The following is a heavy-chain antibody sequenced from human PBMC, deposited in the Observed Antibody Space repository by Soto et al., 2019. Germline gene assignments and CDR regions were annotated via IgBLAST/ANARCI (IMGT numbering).Heavy chain of an antibody. CDR2: ILHDGSAE. Sequence: VGSLRLSCAAPGFIFTSYGMHWVRQAPGKGLEWMALILHDGSAEYYADSVKGRFTISRDNSKNTLYLQMNSLTAEDTAVYYCARSRDGYSFYFYYGMDGWGQGTTVTVSS. D-gene: IGHD4-4*01. J-gene: IGHJ6*02. CDR1: GFIFTSYG. V-gene: IGHV3-30*03. CDR3: ARSRDGYSFYFYYGMDG.